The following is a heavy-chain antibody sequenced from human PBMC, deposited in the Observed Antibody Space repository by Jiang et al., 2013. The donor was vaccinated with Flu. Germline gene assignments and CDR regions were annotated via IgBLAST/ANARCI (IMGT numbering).Heavy chain of an antibody. D-gene: IGHD3-3*01. CDR3: AREERDVLRFLEWEGYLDV. V-gene: IGHV1-3*01. CDR2: INAGNGNT. J-gene: IGHJ6*02. Sequence: GAEVKKPGASVKVSCKASGYTFTSYAMHWVRQAPGQRLEWMGWINAGNGNTKYSQKFQGRVTITRDTSASTAYMELSSLRSEDTAVYYCAREERDVLRFLEWEGYLDVWGQGTTVTVSS. CDR1: GYTFTSYA.